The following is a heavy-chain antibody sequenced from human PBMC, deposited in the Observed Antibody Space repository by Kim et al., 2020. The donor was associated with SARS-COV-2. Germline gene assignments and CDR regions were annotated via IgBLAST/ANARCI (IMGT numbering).Heavy chain of an antibody. V-gene: IGHV3-48*02. CDR2: ISSSSSFI. D-gene: IGHD7-27*01. CDR3: ARDKWGGASDKRGNSDY. Sequence: GGSLRLSCAASGFTFSSYSMNWVRQAPGKGLEWVSYISSSSSFIFYADSVKGRFTISRDNAKNSLYLQMNSLRDEDTAVYYCARDKWGGASDKRGNSDYWGQGTLVTVSS. J-gene: IGHJ4*02. CDR1: GFTFSSYS.